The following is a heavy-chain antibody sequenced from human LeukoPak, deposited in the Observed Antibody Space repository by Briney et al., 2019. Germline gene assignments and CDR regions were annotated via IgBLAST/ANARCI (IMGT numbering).Heavy chain of an antibody. Sequence: SLRPSRAAAGFTLSTHATSSVSQPPRNGLEWGLGISGSGGSTYYADSVKGRFTVSRDNSKNMLYLQMNRLRAEDTAVYYCAHLGYDILTGYYNWGQGTVVFVSS. CDR2: ISGSGGST. D-gene: IGHD3-9*01. V-gene: IGHV3-23*01. CDR1: GFTLSTHA. CDR3: AHLGYDILTGYYN. J-gene: IGHJ4*02.